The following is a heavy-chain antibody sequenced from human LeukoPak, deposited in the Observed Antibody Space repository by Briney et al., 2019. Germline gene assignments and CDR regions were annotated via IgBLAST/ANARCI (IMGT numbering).Heavy chain of an antibody. Sequence: GESLKISCKGSGSSFTSYWISWVRQMPGKGLEWMGRIDPSDSYTNYSPSFQGHVTISADKSISTAYLQWSGLKASDTAMYYCASGIRFRYCSGGSCYRDYWGQGTLVTVSS. D-gene: IGHD2-15*01. CDR2: IDPSDSYT. J-gene: IGHJ4*02. CDR1: GSSFTSYW. CDR3: ASGIRFRYCSGGSCYRDY. V-gene: IGHV5-10-1*01.